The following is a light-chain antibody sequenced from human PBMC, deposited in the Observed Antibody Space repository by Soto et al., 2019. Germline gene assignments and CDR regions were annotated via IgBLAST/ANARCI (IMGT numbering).Light chain of an antibody. Sequence: EILLTQSPASLSLCPGEISTLSCRSSQSVSSYLAWYQQKPGQAPRLLIYDAPNRATGIPARFSGSGSGTDFTLTISSLEPEDFAVYYCQQRSNWPLITFGQGTRLEIK. J-gene: IGKJ5*01. CDR2: DAP. CDR1: QSVSSY. CDR3: QQRSNWPLIT. V-gene: IGKV3-11*01.